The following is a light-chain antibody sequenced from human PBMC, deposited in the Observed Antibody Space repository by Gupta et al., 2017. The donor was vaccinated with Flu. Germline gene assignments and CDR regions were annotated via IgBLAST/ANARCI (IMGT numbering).Light chain of an antibody. CDR2: DAS. Sequence: SGHIYIYWFQQKPGQAPKTMIYDASKKHSWTADRFSGSLLGGKAALTISGVQPEDEADYYCMPNLSGARPVEFGGGTKLTVL. CDR1: SGHIY. V-gene: IGLV7-46*01. CDR3: MPNLSGARPVE. J-gene: IGLJ2*01.